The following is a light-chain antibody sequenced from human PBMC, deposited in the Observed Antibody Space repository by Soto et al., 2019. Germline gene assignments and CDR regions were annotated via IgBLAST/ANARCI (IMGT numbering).Light chain of an antibody. J-gene: IGKJ3*01. Sequence: EIVLTQSPGTLSLSPGERATLSCRASQSVSSSYLAWYQQKPGQAPRLLMYGASSRATGTPDRFSGSGSGTDFTLTISRLEHEDLAVYYCQQYDNSRTFGPGNKVDIK. CDR3: QQYDNSRT. CDR2: GAS. V-gene: IGKV3-20*01. CDR1: QSVSSSY.